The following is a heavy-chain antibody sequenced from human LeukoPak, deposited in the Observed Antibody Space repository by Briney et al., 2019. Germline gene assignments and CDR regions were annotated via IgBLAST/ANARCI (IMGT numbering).Heavy chain of an antibody. D-gene: IGHD4-11*01. V-gene: IGHV4-59*01. CDR3: AGNDYSNYAFDY. Sequence: SETLSLTCTVSGGSISSYYWSWIRQPPGKGLEWIGYIYYSGSTNYNPSLKSRVTISVDTSKNQFSLKLSSVTAADTAVYYCAGNDYSNYAFDYWGQGTLVTVSS. CDR2: IYYSGST. J-gene: IGHJ4*02. CDR1: GGSISSYY.